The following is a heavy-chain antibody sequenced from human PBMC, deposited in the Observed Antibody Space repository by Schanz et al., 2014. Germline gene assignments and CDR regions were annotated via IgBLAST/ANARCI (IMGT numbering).Heavy chain of an antibody. CDR2: IGTSGGT. J-gene: IGHJ4*02. CDR1: GFAFSSYG. CDR3: ARPPHDSSGYYPFDY. V-gene: IGHV3-21*04. D-gene: IGHD3-22*01. Sequence: VQLVDSGGGLVQPGGSLRLSCAASGFAFSSYGMNWLRQAPGKGLEWVSTIGTSGGTNYAESVKGRFTISRDNAKNSLYLQMNSLRAEDTAVYYCARPPHDSSGYYPFDYWGQGTLVTVSS.